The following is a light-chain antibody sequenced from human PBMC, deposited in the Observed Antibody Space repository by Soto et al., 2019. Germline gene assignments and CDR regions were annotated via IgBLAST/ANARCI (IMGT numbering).Light chain of an antibody. CDR2: AAS. V-gene: IGKV1-39*01. CDR1: QSISSY. Sequence: DNQMTQSPSSLSASVGDRVTITCRASQSISSYLNWYQQKPGKAPKLLIYAASSLQSGVPSRFSGSGIGTEFSLSISSLQPDDFATYYCQQYSTYPYIFGQGTKVDI. J-gene: IGKJ2*01. CDR3: QQYSTYPYI.